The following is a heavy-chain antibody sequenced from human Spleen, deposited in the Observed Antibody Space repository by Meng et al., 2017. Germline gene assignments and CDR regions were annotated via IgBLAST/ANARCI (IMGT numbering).Heavy chain of an antibody. J-gene: IGHJ4*02. Sequence: QRQHQQWGSVVLKPSEPRALTCVVSGGSFSDYYWSWIRQPPGKGLEWIGEINHSGSTNYNPSLESRATISVDTSQNNLSLKLSSVTAADSAVYYCARGPTTMAHDFDYWGQGTLVTVSS. CDR3: ARGPTTMAHDFDY. V-gene: IGHV4-34*01. CDR2: INHSGST. CDR1: GGSFSDYY. D-gene: IGHD4-11*01.